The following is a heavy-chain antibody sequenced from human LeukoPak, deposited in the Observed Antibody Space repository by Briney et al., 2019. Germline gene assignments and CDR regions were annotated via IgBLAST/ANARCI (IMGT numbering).Heavy chain of an antibody. Sequence: PSETLSLTCTVSGGSISSYYWSWIRQPPGKGLEWIGYIYYSGSTNYNPSLKSRVTISVDTSKNQFSLKLSSVTAADTAVYYCARTVAAGRKGAFDIWGQGTMVTVSS. V-gene: IGHV4-59*01. CDR3: ARTVAAGRKGAFDI. J-gene: IGHJ3*02. CDR2: IYYSGST. D-gene: IGHD6-13*01. CDR1: GGSISSYY.